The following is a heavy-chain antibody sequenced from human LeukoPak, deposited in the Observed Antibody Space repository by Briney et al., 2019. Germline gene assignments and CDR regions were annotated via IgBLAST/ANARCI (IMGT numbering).Heavy chain of an antibody. V-gene: IGHV1-2*06. CDR1: GYTFTGYY. D-gene: IGHD3-16*01. J-gene: IGHJ4*02. CDR2: INPNSGGT. CDR3: ARDTRYDYVWGSSYCFDY. Sequence: ASVKVSCKASGYTFTGYYMHWVRQAPGQGLEWMGRINPNSGGTNYAQKFQGRVTMTRDTSISTAYMELSRLRSDDTAVYYCARDTRYDYVWGSSYCFDYWGQGTLVTVSS.